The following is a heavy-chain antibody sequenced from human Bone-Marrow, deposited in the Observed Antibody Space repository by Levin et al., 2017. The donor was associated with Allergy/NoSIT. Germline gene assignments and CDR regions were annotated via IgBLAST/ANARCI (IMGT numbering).Heavy chain of an antibody. CDR3: ARDLTQVGFDY. CDR1: GGTFSTYT. D-gene: IGHD1-26*01. V-gene: IGHV1-69*13. CDR2: ILPIFGAA. J-gene: IGHJ4*02. Sequence: AASVKVSCKSSGGTFSTYTVSWVRQAPGQGLEWMGGILPIFGAANYAQKFRGRLTITADDSTSTVYMELTRLTSDDTAMYYCARDLTQVGFDYWGQGSLVTVSS.